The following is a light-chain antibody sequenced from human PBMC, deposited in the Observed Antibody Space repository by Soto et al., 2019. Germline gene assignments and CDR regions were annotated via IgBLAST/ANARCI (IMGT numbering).Light chain of an antibody. CDR2: QDS. Sequence: YELTQPPSVSVSPGQTASITCSGDKLGDKYACWYQQKPGQSPVLVIYQDSKRPSGIPERFSGSNSGNTATLTISGTQAMDEADYYCQAWDSSTVLFGGGTKLTVL. CDR1: KLGDKY. J-gene: IGLJ2*01. CDR3: QAWDSSTVL. V-gene: IGLV3-1*01.